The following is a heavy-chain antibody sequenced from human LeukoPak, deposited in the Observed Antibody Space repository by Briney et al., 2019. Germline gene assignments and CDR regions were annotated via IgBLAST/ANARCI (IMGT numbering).Heavy chain of an antibody. D-gene: IGHD4-23*01. J-gene: IGHJ3*02. CDR1: GGSISSGSYY. CDR3: ARVSGNSPRDAFDI. Sequence: SETLSLTCTVSGGSISSGSYYWGWIRQPPGKGLEWIGSIYYSGSTYYNPSLKSRVTISVDTSKNQFSLKLSSVTAADTAVYYCARVSGNSPRDAFDIWGQGTMVTVSS. CDR2: IYYSGST. V-gene: IGHV4-39*07.